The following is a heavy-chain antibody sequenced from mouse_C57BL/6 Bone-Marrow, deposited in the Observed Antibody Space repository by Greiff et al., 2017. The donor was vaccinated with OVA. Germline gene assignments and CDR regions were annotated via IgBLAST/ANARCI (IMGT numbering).Heavy chain of an antibody. Sequence: EVMLVESGGGLVKPGGSLKLSCAASGFTFSSYAMSWVRQTPEKRLEWVATISDGGSYTYYPDNVKGRFTISRDNAKNNLYLQMSHLKSEDTAMYYCARLSPWFAYWGQGTLVTVSA. CDR2: ISDGGSYT. CDR1: GFTFSSYA. V-gene: IGHV5-4*03. J-gene: IGHJ3*01. CDR3: ARLSPWFAY.